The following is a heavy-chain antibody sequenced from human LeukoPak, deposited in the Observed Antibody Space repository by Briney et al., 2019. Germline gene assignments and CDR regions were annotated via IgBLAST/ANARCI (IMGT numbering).Heavy chain of an antibody. CDR1: GFTFSSYS. J-gene: IGHJ3*02. D-gene: IGHD1-26*01. CDR2: ISSGSSTI. CDR3: ARVLIVGATGDAFDI. V-gene: IGHV3-48*04. Sequence: PGGSLRLSCAASGFTFSSYSVNWVRQAPGKGLEWVSYISSGSSTIYYADSVKGRFTISRDNAKNSLYLQMNSLRAEDTAVYYCARVLIVGATGDAFDIWGQGTMVTVSS.